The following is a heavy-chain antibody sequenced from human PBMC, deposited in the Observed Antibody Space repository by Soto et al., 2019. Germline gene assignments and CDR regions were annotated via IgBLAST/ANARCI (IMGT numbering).Heavy chain of an antibody. CDR2: TYYRSKWYN. D-gene: IGHD3-22*01. CDR1: GDSVSSNSAA. J-gene: IGHJ6*02. Sequence: LQTLSLTCAISGDSVSSNSAAWNWIRQSPSRGLEWLGRTYYRSKWYNDYAVSVKSRITINPDTSKNQFSLQLNSVTPEDTAVYYCARDEAIVALGYYYGMDVWGQGTTVTVSS. CDR3: ARDEAIVALGYYYGMDV. V-gene: IGHV6-1*01.